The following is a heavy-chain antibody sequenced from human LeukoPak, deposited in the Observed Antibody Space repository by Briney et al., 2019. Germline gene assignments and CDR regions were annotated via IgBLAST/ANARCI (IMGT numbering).Heavy chain of an antibody. CDR2: IYTSGST. CDR1: GGSISSYY. Sequence: PSETLSLTCTVSGGSISSYYWSWIRQPPGKGLEWIGYIYTSGSTNYNPSLKSRVTISVGTSKNQFSLKLSSVTAADTAVYYCARRGYYYGSGSYYNENWFDPWGQGTLVTVSS. D-gene: IGHD3-10*01. V-gene: IGHV4-4*09. J-gene: IGHJ5*02. CDR3: ARRGYYYGSGSYYNENWFDP.